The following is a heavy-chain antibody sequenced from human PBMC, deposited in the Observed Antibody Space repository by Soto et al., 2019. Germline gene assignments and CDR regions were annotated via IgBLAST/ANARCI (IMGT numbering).Heavy chain of an antibody. V-gene: IGHV3-7*03. J-gene: IGHJ4*02. D-gene: IGHD3-22*01. CDR2: IELDGSEK. CDR3: ARGYYYDSSGYPDY. Sequence: XGSLILSCIGAGVTLSSYWMTWVRQAPGKGLEWVANIELDGSEKNYVDSVKGRFTISTDSAQNSLYLQMNSLRAEDTAVYYCARGYYYDSSGYPDYWGQGTLVTVSS. CDR1: GVTLSSYW.